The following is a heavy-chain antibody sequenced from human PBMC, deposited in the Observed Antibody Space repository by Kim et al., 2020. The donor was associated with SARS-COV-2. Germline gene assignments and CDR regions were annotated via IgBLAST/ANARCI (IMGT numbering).Heavy chain of an antibody. Sequence: GGSLRLSCAASGFTFSSYGMHWVRQAPGKGLEWVAVISYDGSNKYYADSVKGRFTISRDNSKNTLYLQMNSLRAEDTAVYYCAKDSNPSEYSSSSASGLDYWGQGTLVTVSS. J-gene: IGHJ4*02. CDR1: GFTFSSYG. D-gene: IGHD6-6*01. CDR3: AKDSNPSEYSSSSASGLDY. CDR2: ISYDGSNK. V-gene: IGHV3-30*18.